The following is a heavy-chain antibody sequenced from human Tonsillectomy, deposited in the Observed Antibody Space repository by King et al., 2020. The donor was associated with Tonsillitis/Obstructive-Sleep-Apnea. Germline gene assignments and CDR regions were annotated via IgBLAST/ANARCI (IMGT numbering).Heavy chain of an antibody. CDR3: ASAAGYYDSSGYTDY. Sequence: VQLQQWGAGLLKPSETLSLTCAVYGGSFSGYYWSWIRQPPGKGLEWIGEINHSGSTNYNPSLKSRVTISVDTSKNQFSLKLSSVTAADTAVYYCASAAGYYDSSGYTDYWGQGTLVTVSS. D-gene: IGHD3-22*01. CDR1: GGSFSGYY. V-gene: IGHV4-34*01. CDR2: INHSGST. J-gene: IGHJ4*02.